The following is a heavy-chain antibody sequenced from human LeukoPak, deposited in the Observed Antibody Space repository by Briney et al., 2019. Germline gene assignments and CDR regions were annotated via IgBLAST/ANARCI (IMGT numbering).Heavy chain of an antibody. CDR3: ASTIGSAGTQY. Sequence: GGTLRLSCAASGFTFSNHGMNWVRQAPGKGLEWVSGISPSADIKYYADSVKGRFTISRDNAKNRLYLQMNSLGAEDTAVYYCASTIGSAGTQYWGQGTLVTVSS. J-gene: IGHJ4*02. CDR2: ISPSADIK. V-gene: IGHV3-23*01. D-gene: IGHD6-13*01. CDR1: GFTFSNHG.